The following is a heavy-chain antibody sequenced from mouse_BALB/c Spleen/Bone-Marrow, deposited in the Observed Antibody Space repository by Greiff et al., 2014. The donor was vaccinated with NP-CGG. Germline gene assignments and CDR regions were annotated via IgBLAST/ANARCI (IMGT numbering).Heavy chain of an antibody. CDR3: AREGYGSSYYYAMDY. Sequence: VQLQQSGPGLVKPSQSLSLTCSVTGYSITSGYYWNWIRQFPGNNLEWMGYISYDGSNNYNPSLKNRISITRDTSKNQFFLKLNSVTTEDTATYYCAREGYGSSYYYAMDYWGQGTSVTVSS. D-gene: IGHD1-1*01. CDR1: GYSITSGYY. V-gene: IGHV3-6*02. CDR2: ISYDGSN. J-gene: IGHJ4*01.